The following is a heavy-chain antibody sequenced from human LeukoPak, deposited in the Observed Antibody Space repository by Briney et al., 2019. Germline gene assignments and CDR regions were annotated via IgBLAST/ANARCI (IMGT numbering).Heavy chain of an antibody. D-gene: IGHD3-16*02. V-gene: IGHV3-21*01. J-gene: IGHJ3*02. CDR1: GFTFSSYS. CDR2: ISSSSSYI. Sequence: GGSLRLSCAASGFTFSSYSMNWVRQAPGKGLEWVSSISSSSSYIYYADSVKGRFTISRDNAKNSLYLQMNSLRAEDTAVYYCARSNYDYVWGSYRLRAFDIWGQGTMATVSS. CDR3: ARSNYDYVWGSYRLRAFDI.